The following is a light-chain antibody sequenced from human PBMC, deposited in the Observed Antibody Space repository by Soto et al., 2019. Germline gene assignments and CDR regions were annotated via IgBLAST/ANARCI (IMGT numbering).Light chain of an antibody. CDR2: GAS. CDR1: QSVSSSY. CDR3: QQYGSSPWT. Sequence: DILFTPSPGPPSFSPGERATLSCRASQSVSSSYLVWYQQKPGQAPRLLIYGASSRATGIPDRFSGSGSGTDFTLTISRLEPEDFAVYYCQQYGSSPWTFGQGTKVDI. J-gene: IGKJ1*01. V-gene: IGKV3-20*01.